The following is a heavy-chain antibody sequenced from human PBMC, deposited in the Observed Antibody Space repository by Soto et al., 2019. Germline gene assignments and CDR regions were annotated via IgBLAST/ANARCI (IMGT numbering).Heavy chain of an antibody. V-gene: IGHV4-34*01. Sequence: SETLSLTCAVYGGSFSGYYWSWIRQPPGKGLEWIGEINHSGSTNYNPSLKSRVTISVDTSKNQFSLKLSSVTAADTAVYYCARAQLYYFDISGYISAEYFQHCGQGNLVTV. CDR1: GGSFSGYY. CDR2: INHSGST. J-gene: IGHJ1*01. CDR3: ARAQLYYFDISGYISAEYFQH. D-gene: IGHD3-22*01.